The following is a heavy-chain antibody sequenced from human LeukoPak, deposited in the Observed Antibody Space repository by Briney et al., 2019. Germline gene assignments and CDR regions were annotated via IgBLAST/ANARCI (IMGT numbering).Heavy chain of an antibody. CDR2: INHNSGGT. J-gene: IGHJ5*02. CDR1: GYTFTGYY. V-gene: IGHV1-2*02. Sequence: GASVKVSCKASGYTFTGYYMHWVRQAPGQGLEWMGWINHNSGGTNYAQKFQGRVTMTRDTSISTAYMELSRLRSDDTAVYCCARGEYNSSWLDPWGQGTLVTVSS. D-gene: IGHD6-13*01. CDR3: ARGEYNSSWLDP.